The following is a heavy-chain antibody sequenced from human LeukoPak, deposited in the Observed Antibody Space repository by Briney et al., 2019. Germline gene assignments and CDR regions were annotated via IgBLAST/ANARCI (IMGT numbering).Heavy chain of an antibody. CDR3: ARDHNYGSDY. D-gene: IGHD5-18*01. CDR1: GFTFRSYW. Sequence: GGSLRLSCAASGFTFRSYWMSWVRQAPGKGLEWVANIKEDGSEKYYVDSVKGQFTISRDSAKNSLYLQMNSLRVEDTAVYYCARDHNYGSDYWGQGTLVTVSS. V-gene: IGHV3-7*03. CDR2: IKEDGSEK. J-gene: IGHJ4*02.